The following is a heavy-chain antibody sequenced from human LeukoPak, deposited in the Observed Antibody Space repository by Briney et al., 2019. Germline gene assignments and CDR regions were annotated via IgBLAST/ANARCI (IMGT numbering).Heavy chain of an antibody. D-gene: IGHD6-13*01. CDR3: ATDILGSSWSR. CDR2: IYSGGST. J-gene: IGHJ4*02. Sequence: GGSLRLSCAASGFTVSSNYMSWVRQAPGKGLEWVSVIYSGGSTYYADSVKGRFTISRDNAKNTLSLQMNSLRAEDTAVYYCATDILGSSWSRWGQGTLVTVSS. CDR1: GFTVSSNY. V-gene: IGHV3-53*01.